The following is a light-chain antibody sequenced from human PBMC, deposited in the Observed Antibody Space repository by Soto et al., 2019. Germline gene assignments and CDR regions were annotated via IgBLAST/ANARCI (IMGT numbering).Light chain of an antibody. CDR2: GAS. Sequence: DIQMTQSPSSLSASIGDRVTITCRASHGIGTFLAWYQQKPGKGPNLLIHGASTLHSGVPSRFSGRGSGTDFTLTISSLQPEDVATYFCQKYDGAPLTFGGGTTVEIK. CDR1: HGIGTF. CDR3: QKYDGAPLT. V-gene: IGKV1-27*01. J-gene: IGKJ4*01.